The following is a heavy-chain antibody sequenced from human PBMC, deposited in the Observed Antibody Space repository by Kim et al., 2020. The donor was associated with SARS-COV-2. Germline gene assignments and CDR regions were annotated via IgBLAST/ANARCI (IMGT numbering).Heavy chain of an antibody. D-gene: IGHD2-2*02. V-gene: IGHV4-34*01. Sequence: SETLSLTCAVYGGSFSGYYWSWIRQPPGKGLEWIGEISHSGSINYNPSLKSRVTISIDTSKNQFSLKLISVTAADTSFYFCARGRAGVVPSPILGIGPHYDYLIMDVWAHGTTVTVSS. CDR1: GGSFSGYY. CDR2: ISHSGSI. CDR3: ARGRAGVVPSPILGIGPHYDYLIMDV. J-gene: IGHJ6*02.